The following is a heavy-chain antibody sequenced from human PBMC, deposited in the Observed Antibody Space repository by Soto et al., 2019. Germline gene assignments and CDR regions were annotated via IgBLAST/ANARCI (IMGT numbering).Heavy chain of an antibody. D-gene: IGHD2-15*01. J-gene: IGHJ6*02. Sequence: SETLSLTCTVSGGSISSGGYYWSWIRQPPGKGLEWIGYIYYSGSTYYNPSLKSRVTISVDTSKNQFSLKLSSVTAADTAVYYCARDSIRVVVAAASYYYYYYGMDVWGQGTTVTSP. CDR1: GGSISSGGYY. V-gene: IGHV4-30-4*08. CDR3: ARDSIRVVVAAASYYYYYYGMDV. CDR2: IYYSGST.